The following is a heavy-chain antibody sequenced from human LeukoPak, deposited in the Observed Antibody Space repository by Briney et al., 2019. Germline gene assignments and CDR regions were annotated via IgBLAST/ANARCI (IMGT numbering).Heavy chain of an antibody. J-gene: IGHJ6*03. CDR1: GGSFSGYY. CDR3: ARGFVAGYYYYYYMDV. CDR2: INHSGST. Sequence: SETLSLTCAVYGGSFSGYYWSWIRQPPGKGLEWIGEINHSGSTNYNPSLKSRVTISVDTSKNQSSLKLSSVTAADTAVYYCARGFVAGYYYYYYMDVWGKGTTVTVSS. D-gene: IGHD6-19*01. V-gene: IGHV4-34*01.